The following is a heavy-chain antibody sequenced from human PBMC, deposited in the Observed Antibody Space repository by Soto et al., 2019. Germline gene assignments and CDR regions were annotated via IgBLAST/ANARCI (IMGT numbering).Heavy chain of an antibody. J-gene: IGHJ4*02. CDR1: GGTFSSYA. V-gene: IGHV1-69*13. CDR2: IIPIFGTA. D-gene: IGHD6-13*01. CDR3: ARDPFSSSWFDY. Sequence: SVKVSCKASGGTFSSYAISWVRQAPGQGLEWMGGIIPIFGTANYAQKFQGRVTITADESTSTAYMELSSLRSEDTAVYYCARDPFSSSWFDYWGQGTLVTVSS.